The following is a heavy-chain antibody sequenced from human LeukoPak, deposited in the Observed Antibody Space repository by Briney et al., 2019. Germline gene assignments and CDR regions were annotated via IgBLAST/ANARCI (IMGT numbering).Heavy chain of an antibody. CDR1: GYTLTELS. V-gene: IGHV1-24*01. J-gene: IGHJ4*02. CDR2: FDPEDGET. CDR3: ATVGATGSYFDY. D-gene: IGHD1-26*01. Sequence: ASVEVSCKVSGYTLTELSMHWVRQAPGKGLEWMGGFDPEDGETIYAQKFQGRVTMTEDTSTDTAYMELSSLRSEDTAVYYCATVGATGSYFDYWGQGTLVTVSS.